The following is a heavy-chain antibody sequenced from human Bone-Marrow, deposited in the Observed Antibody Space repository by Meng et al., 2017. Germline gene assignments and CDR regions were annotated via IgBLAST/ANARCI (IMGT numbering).Heavy chain of an antibody. CDR3: ASLYGDSSVWYLDL. J-gene: IGHJ2*01. D-gene: IGHD4-17*01. CDR1: GGCTNSAGYY. CDR2: IYYSGST. V-gene: IGHV4-31*03. Sequence: VQLQGSGRGLVKLAQSLSRTYSVSGGCTNSAGYYWSWIRQHPGKGLEYIGYIYYSGSTYYNPSLKSRVIISVDTSKNQFSLRLNSVTAADTAVYYCASLYGDSSVWYLDLWGRGTLVTVSS.